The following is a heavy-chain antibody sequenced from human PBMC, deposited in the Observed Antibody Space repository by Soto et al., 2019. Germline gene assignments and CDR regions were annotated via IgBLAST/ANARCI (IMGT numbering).Heavy chain of an antibody. CDR2: ISSSSSTI. V-gene: IGHV3-48*01. D-gene: IGHD4-17*01. CDR1: GFTFSSYS. CDR3: ASLYYGGSRSVLIYYYYMDV. Sequence: GGSLRLSCAASGFTFSSYSMNWVRQAPGKGLEWVSYISSSSSTIYYADSVKGRFTISRDNAKNSLYLQMNSLRAEDTAVYYCASLYYGGSRSVLIYYYYMDVWGKGTTVTVSS. J-gene: IGHJ6*03.